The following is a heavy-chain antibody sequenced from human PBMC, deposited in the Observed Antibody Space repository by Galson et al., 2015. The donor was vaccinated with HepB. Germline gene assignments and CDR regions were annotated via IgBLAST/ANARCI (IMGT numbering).Heavy chain of an antibody. V-gene: IGHV3-30*18. Sequence: LRLSCAASGFTFSSYGMHWVRQAPGKGLEWVAVISYDGSNKYFADSVKGRFTISRDNSKNTLYLQMNSLRAEDTAVYYCAKAEGVKQQLVPYYYYGMDVWGQGTTVTVSS. D-gene: IGHD6-13*01. CDR1: GFTFSSYG. CDR2: ISYDGSNK. CDR3: AKAEGVKQQLVPYYYYGMDV. J-gene: IGHJ6*02.